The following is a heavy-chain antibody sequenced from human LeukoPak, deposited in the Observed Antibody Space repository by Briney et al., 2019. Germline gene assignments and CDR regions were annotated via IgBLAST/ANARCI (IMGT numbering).Heavy chain of an antibody. CDR1: GFTFSSYS. CDR3: ASLYYYDSSGNYFGDY. J-gene: IGHJ4*02. CDR2: ISSSSSTI. Sequence: GGSLRLSCAASGFTFSSYSMNWVRQAPGKGLEWVSYISSSSSTIYYADSVKGRFTISRDNAKNSLYLQMKSLRAEDTAVYYCASLYYYDSSGNYFGDYWGQGTLVTVSS. D-gene: IGHD3-22*01. V-gene: IGHV3-48*01.